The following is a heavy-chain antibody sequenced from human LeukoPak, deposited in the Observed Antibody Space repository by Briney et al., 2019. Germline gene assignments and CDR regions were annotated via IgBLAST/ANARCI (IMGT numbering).Heavy chain of an antibody. CDR2: ISWNSGSI. D-gene: IGHD3-22*01. J-gene: IGHJ4*02. CDR3: ARGGSGFLYYFDY. CDR1: GFTFDDYA. V-gene: IGHV3-9*01. Sequence: GGSLRLSCAASGFTFDDYAMHWVRQAPGKGLEWVSGISWNSGSIGYADSVKGRFTISRDNAKNSLYLQMNSLRAEDTAVYYCARGGSGFLYYFDYWGQGTLVTVSS.